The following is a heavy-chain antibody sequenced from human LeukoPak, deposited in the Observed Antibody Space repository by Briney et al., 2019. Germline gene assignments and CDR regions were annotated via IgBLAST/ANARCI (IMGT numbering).Heavy chain of an antibody. CDR1: GFTFTSNT. Sequence: GGSLRLSCAASGFTFTSNTMNWVRQAPGKGLEWVSSISSSSSYIYYADSVKGRFTISRDSVKNSLFLQMNSLRVEDTAVYYCARWLVGALKPGAFDIWGQGTMVTVSS. CDR3: ARWLVGALKPGAFDI. V-gene: IGHV3-21*06. D-gene: IGHD1-26*01. J-gene: IGHJ3*02. CDR2: ISSSSSYI.